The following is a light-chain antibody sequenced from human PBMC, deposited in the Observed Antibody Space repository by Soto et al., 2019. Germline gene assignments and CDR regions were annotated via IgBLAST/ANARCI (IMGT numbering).Light chain of an antibody. J-gene: IGKJ1*01. CDR2: GAS. CDR3: QQYGSSPRT. CDR1: QSVGSN. V-gene: IGKV3-15*01. Sequence: EMVMTQSPATLYVSPGESATLSCRASQSVGSNLAWYQQKPGQAPRLLIYGASTRATGTPTRFSGSGSGTDFTLSISSLQSEDFAVYYCQQYGSSPRTFGQGTKVDIK.